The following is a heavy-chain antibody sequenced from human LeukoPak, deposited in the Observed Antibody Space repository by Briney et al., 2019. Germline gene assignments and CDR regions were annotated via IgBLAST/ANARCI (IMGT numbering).Heavy chain of an antibody. D-gene: IGHD1-14*01. CDR2: ISSNGNII. J-gene: IGHJ4*02. CDR3: VTGGRAYNF. V-gene: IGHV3-11*01. Sequence: GGSLRLSCAASGMRFSDFYMSWMRQAPGKGLEWISFISSNGNIIHYADSAEGRFTISRDNAKNSLYLHMDSLRVEDTATYYFVTGGRAYNFWGPGTAVTVSS. CDR1: GMRFSDFY.